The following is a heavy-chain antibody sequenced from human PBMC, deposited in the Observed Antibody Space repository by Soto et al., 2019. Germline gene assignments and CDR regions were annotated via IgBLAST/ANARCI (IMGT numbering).Heavy chain of an antibody. Sequence: AHLVESGGGVVQPGTSLRLSCAASGVSFNSYDMHWVRQAPGKGPEWISYISSNSNYKNHADSVRGRFTISRDNAKNSLYLQMNGLRAEDTAVYYCARATGYYHTSGSDSWGQGTLVTVSS. D-gene: IGHD3-22*01. CDR1: GVSFNSYD. V-gene: IGHV3-21*05. CDR3: ARATGYYHTSGSDS. CDR2: ISSNSNYK. J-gene: IGHJ4*02.